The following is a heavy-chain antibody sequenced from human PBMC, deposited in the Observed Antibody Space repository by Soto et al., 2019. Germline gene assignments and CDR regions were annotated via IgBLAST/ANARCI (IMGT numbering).Heavy chain of an antibody. CDR2: TYYRSKWYN. Sequence: SPTLSLTCAISGDSVSANSAAWNWIRQSPSRGLEWLGRTYYRSKWYNDYAISVKSRITIKPDTSKNQFSLQLNAVTPEDTAVYYCARASYYHDSSGYYWFDPWGQGTLVTVSS. CDR3: ARASYYHDSSGYYWFDP. V-gene: IGHV6-1*01. CDR1: GDSVSANSAA. D-gene: IGHD3-22*01. J-gene: IGHJ5*02.